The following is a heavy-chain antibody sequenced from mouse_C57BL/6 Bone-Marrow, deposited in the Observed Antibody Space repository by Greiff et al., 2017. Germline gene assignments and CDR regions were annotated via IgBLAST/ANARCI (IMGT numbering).Heavy chain of an antibody. CDR3: ARRSGYPRDYYYAMDY. Sequence: EVQLQQSGPELVKPGASVKIPCKASGYTFTDYNMDWVKQSHGKSLEWIGDINPNNGGTIYNQKFKGKATLTVDKSSSTAYMERRSLTSEDTAVYYCARRSGYPRDYYYAMDYWGQGTSVTVSS. V-gene: IGHV1-18*01. CDR2: INPNNGGT. D-gene: IGHD3-2*02. J-gene: IGHJ4*01. CDR1: GYTFTDYN.